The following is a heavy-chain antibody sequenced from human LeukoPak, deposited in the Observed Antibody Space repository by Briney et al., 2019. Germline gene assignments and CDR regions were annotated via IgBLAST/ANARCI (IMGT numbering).Heavy chain of an antibody. CDR2: INPSGGST. CDR1: GYTFTSHY. CDR3: ARWVVGDTPGLDY. Sequence: GASVKVSCKASGYTFTSHYMHWVRQAPGQGLEWMGIINPSGGSTGYAQTFQGRVTMTRDTSTSTVYMELSSLRSEDTAVYYCARWVVGDTPGLDYWGQGTLVTVSS. J-gene: IGHJ4*02. V-gene: IGHV1-46*01. D-gene: IGHD1-26*01.